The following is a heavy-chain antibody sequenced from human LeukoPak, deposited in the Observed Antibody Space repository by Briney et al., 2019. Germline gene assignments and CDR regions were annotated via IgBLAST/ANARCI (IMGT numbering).Heavy chain of an antibody. V-gene: IGHV3-23*01. CDR2: ISTRGPGP. Sequence: RGSLRLSCVASGFTFSDYAMNWVRQAPGKGLEWVSVISTRGPGPYYADSVKGRFTISRDNSKSTLYLQMNNLRAEDTAMYYCAKGGPWGFCTMTTCYGLGGWGQGTLLTVSS. CDR1: GFTFSDYA. D-gene: IGHD2-2*01. J-gene: IGHJ4*02. CDR3: AKGGPWGFCTMTTCYGLGG.